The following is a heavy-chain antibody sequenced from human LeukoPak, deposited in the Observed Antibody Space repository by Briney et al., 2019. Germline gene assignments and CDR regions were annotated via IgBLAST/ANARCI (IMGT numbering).Heavy chain of an antibody. CDR3: ASLSGSYFDY. CDR2: ISSSGSTI. V-gene: IGHV3-48*04. D-gene: IGHD1-26*01. CDR1: GFTFSSYS. Sequence: PGGSLRLSCAASGFTFSSYSMNWVRQAPGKGLEWVSYISSSGSTIYYADSVKGRFTISRDNAKNSLYLQMNSLRAEDTAVYYCASLSGSYFDYWGQGTLVTVSS. J-gene: IGHJ4*02.